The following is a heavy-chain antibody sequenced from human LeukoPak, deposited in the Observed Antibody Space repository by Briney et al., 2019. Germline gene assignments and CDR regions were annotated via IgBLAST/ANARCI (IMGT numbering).Heavy chain of an antibody. V-gene: IGHV3-23*01. J-gene: IGHJ4*02. CDR3: AKAQLSAYYFDS. Sequence: GGSLRLSCAASGFTFTRSAMCWVRQAPGKGLEWVSGISGGGGGTYYADSVKGRFTISRDNSKNTLYLQMNSLRAEDTAIYYCAKAQLSAYYFDSWGQGTLVTVSS. D-gene: IGHD1-1*01. CDR1: GFTFTRSA. CDR2: ISGGGGGT.